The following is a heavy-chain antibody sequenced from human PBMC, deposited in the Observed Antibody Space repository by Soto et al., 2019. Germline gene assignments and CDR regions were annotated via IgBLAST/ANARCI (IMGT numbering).Heavy chain of an antibody. CDR2: ISYDGGNQ. CDR3: ARDKGDYDYIWGTPRAYDAFDI. CDR1: GFTFRNYA. V-gene: IGHV3-30-3*01. D-gene: IGHD3-16*01. Sequence: PGGSLRLSCAASGFTFRNYAMHWVRQAPGKGLECVAVISYDGGNQFYRDYVKGRFTISRDNSKNTLYLQINSLRYEDTAVYYCARDKGDYDYIWGTPRAYDAFDIWGQGTMVTVSS. J-gene: IGHJ3*02.